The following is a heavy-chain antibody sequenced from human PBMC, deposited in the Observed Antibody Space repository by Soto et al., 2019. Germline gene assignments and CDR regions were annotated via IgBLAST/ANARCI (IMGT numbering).Heavy chain of an antibody. CDR2: ISKNGIDI. CDR1: GFSFSTYE. V-gene: IGHV3-48*03. CDR3: APRKSGSFNIGAFDI. Sequence: VQLVESGGGLVQPGGSLRLSCAASGFSFSTYEMNWVRQAPGKGLEWVSYISKNGIDIYYADSVKGRSTISRDNANNSLFLQMNSLRAEDTAVYYCAPRKSGSFNIGAFDIWGQGTMVTVSS. D-gene: IGHD3-10*01. J-gene: IGHJ3*02.